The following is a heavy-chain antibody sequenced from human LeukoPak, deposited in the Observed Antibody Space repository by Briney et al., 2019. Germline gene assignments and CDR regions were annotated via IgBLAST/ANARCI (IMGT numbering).Heavy chain of an antibody. V-gene: IGHV3-7*01. D-gene: IGHD6-13*01. Sequence: PGGSLRLSCAASGFTFSSYWMSWVRQAPGKGLEWVASIKQDGSEKHYVDSVKGRFTISRDNSKNTLYLQMNSLRAEDTAVYYCARDGGYSSSWYGNFDYWGQGTLVTVSS. J-gene: IGHJ4*02. CDR3: ARDGGYSSSWYGNFDY. CDR1: GFTFSSYW. CDR2: IKQDGSEK.